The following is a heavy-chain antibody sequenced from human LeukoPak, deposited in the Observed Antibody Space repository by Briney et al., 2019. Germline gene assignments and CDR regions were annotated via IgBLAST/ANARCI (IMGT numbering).Heavy chain of an antibody. CDR1: GFTFSNFA. D-gene: IGHD6-13*01. V-gene: IGHV3-23*01. CDR3: AREYSSSCHHYYYYMDV. CDR2: ISGRGGDT. J-gene: IGHJ6*03. Sequence: GGSLRLSCAASGFTFSNFAMSWVRQAPGRGLEWVSVISGRGGDTYYADSVKGRFTISRDNSKNTLYLQMNSLRAEDTAVYYCAREYSSSCHHYYYYMDVWGKGTTVTVSS.